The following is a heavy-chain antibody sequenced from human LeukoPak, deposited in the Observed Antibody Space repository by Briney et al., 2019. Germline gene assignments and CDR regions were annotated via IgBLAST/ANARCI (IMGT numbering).Heavy chain of an antibody. V-gene: IGHV4-34*01. J-gene: IGHJ4*02. D-gene: IGHD2-15*01. CDR1: GGSFSGYY. CDR3: ARDKDY. Sequence: PSETLSLTCAVYGGSFSGYYWSWIRQPPGKGLEWIGEINHSGSTNYNPSLKSRVTISVDKSKNQFSLKLSSVTAADTAVYYCARDKDYWGQGTLVTVSS. CDR2: INHSGST.